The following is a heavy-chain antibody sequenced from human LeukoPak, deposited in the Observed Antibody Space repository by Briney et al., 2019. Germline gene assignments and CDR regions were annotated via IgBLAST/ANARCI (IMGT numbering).Heavy chain of an antibody. J-gene: IGHJ6*02. Sequence: GGSLRLSCAASEFTFSSYSMNWVRQAPGKGLEWVSYISSSSSTIYYADSVKGRFTISRDNSKNTLYLQMNSLRAEDTAVYYCARAPDYGGNSGVDFYYYGMDVWGQGTTVTVSS. CDR1: EFTFSSYS. CDR3: ARAPDYGGNSGVDFYYYGMDV. D-gene: IGHD4-23*01. CDR2: ISSSSSTI. V-gene: IGHV3-48*01.